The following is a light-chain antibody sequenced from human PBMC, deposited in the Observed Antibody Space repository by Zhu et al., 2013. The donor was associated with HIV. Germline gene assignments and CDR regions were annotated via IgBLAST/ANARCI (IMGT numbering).Light chain of an antibody. V-gene: IGKV3D-20*02. Sequence: EIVMTQSPATLSVSPGERATLSCRASQSVTSNLAWYQQKPGQAPRVLIYGASSRATGIPDRFSGSGSGTDFILTISRLEPEDFAVYYCQQRSNWPYTFGQGTKLEIK. J-gene: IGKJ2*01. CDR3: QQRSNWPYT. CDR2: GAS. CDR1: QSVTSN.